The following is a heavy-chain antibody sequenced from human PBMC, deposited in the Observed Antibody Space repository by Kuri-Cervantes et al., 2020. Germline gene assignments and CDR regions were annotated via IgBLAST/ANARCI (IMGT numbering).Heavy chain of an antibody. CDR2: IYYSGST. CDR3: ARDPRGTILRPQANDY. Sequence: GSLRLSCAASGFTFSSYWMSWVRQAPGKGLEWIGSIYYSGSTYYNPSLKSRVTISVDTSKNEFSLKLSSVTAAGTAVYYCARDPRGTILRPQANDYWGQGTLVTVSS. CDR1: GFTFSSYW. V-gene: IGHV4-4*02. J-gene: IGHJ4*02. D-gene: IGHD2-21*01.